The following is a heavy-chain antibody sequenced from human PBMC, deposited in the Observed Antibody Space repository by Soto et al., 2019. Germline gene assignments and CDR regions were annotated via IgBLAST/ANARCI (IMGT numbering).Heavy chain of an antibody. CDR2: ISNSSSYI. J-gene: IGHJ4*02. D-gene: IGHD2-8*02. CDR1: GFTFSSYS. V-gene: IGHV3-21*04. CDR3: ARDRGSGRY. Sequence: GGSLRLSCAASGFTFSSYSMNWVRQAPGKGLEWVSSISNSSSYIYYADSVKDRFTISRDNAKNSLYLQMNSLKAEDTAVYYCARDRGSGRYWGQGTLVTVSS.